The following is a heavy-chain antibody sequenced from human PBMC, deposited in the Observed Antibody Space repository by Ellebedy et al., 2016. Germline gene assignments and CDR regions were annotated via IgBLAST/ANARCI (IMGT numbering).Heavy chain of an antibody. CDR1: GGSFSGYY. CDR2: INHSGST. V-gene: IGHV4-34*01. Sequence: SETLSLTCAVYGGSFSGYYWSWIRQPPGKGLEWIGEINHSGSTNYNPSLKSRVTISVDTPKNQLSLKLNSVTAADTAIYYCARHRAASVTTAYDYWGQGTLVTVSS. J-gene: IGHJ4*02. D-gene: IGHD4-11*01. CDR3: ARHRAASVTTAYDY.